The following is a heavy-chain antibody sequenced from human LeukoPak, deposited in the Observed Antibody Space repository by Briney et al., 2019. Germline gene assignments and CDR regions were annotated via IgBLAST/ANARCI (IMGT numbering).Heavy chain of an antibody. CDR3: ARFCSSTSCWDAFDI. D-gene: IGHD2-2*01. V-gene: IGHV4-34*01. Sequence: SETLSLTCAVYGGSFSGYYWSWIRQPPGKGLDWIGEINHSGSTNYNPSLKSRVTISVDTSKNQFSLKLSSVTAADTAVYYCARFCSSTSCWDAFDIWGQGTMVTVSS. J-gene: IGHJ3*02. CDR1: GGSFSGYY. CDR2: INHSGST.